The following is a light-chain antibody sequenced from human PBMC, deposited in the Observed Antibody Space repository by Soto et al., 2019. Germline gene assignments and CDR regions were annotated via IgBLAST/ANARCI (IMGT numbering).Light chain of an antibody. J-gene: IGKJ5*01. CDR2: GAS. CDR3: QQYGSSPIT. Sequence: EIVVLGSPRTLSLKQGERATLSCRASQSVSSSYLAWYQQKPGQAPRLLIYGASSRATGIPDRFSGSGSGTDFTLTISRLEPEDFAVYYCQQYGSSPITFGQVTLLEIK. CDR1: QSVSSSY. V-gene: IGKV3-20*01.